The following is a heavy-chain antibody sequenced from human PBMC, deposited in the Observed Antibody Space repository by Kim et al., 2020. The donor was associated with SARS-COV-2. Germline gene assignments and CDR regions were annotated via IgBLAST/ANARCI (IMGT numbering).Heavy chain of an antibody. J-gene: IGHJ4*02. CDR3: AAYYDIVTGHHDFDY. D-gene: IGHD3-9*01. Sequence: QKFQGRITMTRDTSISTAYMELSRLRSADTAVYYCAAYYDIVTGHHDFDYWGQGTLVTVSS. V-gene: IGHV1-2*02.